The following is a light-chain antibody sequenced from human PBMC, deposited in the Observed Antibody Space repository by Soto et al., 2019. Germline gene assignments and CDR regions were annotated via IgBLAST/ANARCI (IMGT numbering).Light chain of an antibody. CDR2: KTS. J-gene: IGKJ1*01. V-gene: IGKV1-5*03. Sequence: DIHMTQSPSTLSASVGDRVTITCRASQSISLWVAWYQQKPGRAPNLLIYKTSSLETGFPSRFSGSGSGTEFTLTISSLQPDDFATYYCQHYKYYSWTFGQGTKVEVK. CDR3: QHYKYYSWT. CDR1: QSISLW.